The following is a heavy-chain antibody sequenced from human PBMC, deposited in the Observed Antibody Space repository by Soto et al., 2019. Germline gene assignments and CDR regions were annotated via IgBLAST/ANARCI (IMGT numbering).Heavy chain of an antibody. D-gene: IGHD3-16*01. J-gene: IGHJ4*02. CDR3: TTFVTWGYYFDY. Sequence: SETLSLTCTVSGGSISSGDYYWSWIRQPPGKGLEWIGYIYYSGSTYYNPSLKSRVTISKNTLYLQMNSLKTEDTAVYYCTTFVTWGYYFDYWGQGTLVTVS. CDR2: IYYSGST. CDR1: GGSISSGDYY. V-gene: IGHV4-30-4*01.